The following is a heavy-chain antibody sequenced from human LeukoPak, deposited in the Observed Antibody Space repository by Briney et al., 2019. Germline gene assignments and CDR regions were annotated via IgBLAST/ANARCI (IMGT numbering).Heavy chain of an antibody. CDR2: ISTDGSRI. V-gene: IGHV3-64*02. J-gene: IGHJ4*02. D-gene: IGHD6-19*01. CDR1: GFTFRDSA. Sequence: PGGSLRLSCAAPGFTFRDSAMYWVRQAPGKGLEYVSVISTDGSRIYYADSVKGRFTISRDNSKNTLYLQMGSLRAEDMAVYYCTRGLAISTSGWYDTFDYWGQGALVTVSS. CDR3: TRGLAISTSGWYDTFDY.